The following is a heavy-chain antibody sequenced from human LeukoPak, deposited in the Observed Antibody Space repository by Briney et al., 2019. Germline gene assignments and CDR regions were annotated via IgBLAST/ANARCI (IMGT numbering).Heavy chain of an antibody. J-gene: IGHJ4*02. V-gene: IGHV3-30*18. CDR3: AKEGSQYASSWFDY. CDR2: ISHDGTVT. Sequence: GRSLRLSCEASGFTFSSYGMQWVRQAPGTGPEWVSVISHDGTVTHYADSVKGRFTISRDSSTNTLYLQMDSLRTEDTAVYYCAKEGSQYASSWFDYWGQGTLVTVSS. D-gene: IGHD6-13*01. CDR1: GFTFSSYG.